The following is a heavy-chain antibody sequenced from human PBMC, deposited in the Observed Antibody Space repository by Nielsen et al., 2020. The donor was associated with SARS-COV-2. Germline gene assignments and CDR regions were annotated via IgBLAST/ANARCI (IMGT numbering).Heavy chain of an antibody. Sequence: SETLSLTCSVSGDSVSECYWSWLRQAPGKEPEWIGYIFYSGTTDYNPSLRNRVSISMDTSKNQLSLRLRSVTAADTAIYYCAVYSQYTSSLNWFDPWGHGVLVTVSS. CDR3: AVYSQYTSSLNWFDP. V-gene: IGHV4-59*08. J-gene: IGHJ5*02. CDR1: GDSVSECY. D-gene: IGHD6-13*01. CDR2: IFYSGTT.